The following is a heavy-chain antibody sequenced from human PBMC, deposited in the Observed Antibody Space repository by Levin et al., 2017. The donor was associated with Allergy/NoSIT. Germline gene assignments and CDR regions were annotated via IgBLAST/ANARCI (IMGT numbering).Heavy chain of an antibody. Sequence: SVKVSCKASGGTFSSYAISWVRQAPGQGLEWMGGIIPIFGTANYAQKFQGRVTITADESTSTAYMELSSLRSEDTAVYYCARSAPTPIVVVPAANYYDYGMDVWGQGTTVTVSS. CDR3: ARSAPTPIVVVPAANYYDYGMDV. CDR2: IIPIFGTA. V-gene: IGHV1-69*13. CDR1: GGTFSSYA. D-gene: IGHD2-2*01. J-gene: IGHJ6*02.